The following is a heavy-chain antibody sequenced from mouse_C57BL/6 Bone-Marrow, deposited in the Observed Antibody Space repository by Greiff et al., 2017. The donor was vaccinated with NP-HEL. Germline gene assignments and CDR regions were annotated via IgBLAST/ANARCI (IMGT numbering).Heavy chain of an antibody. CDR1: GYTFTDYE. J-gene: IGHJ2*01. CDR2: IDPETGGT. Sequence: SGAELVRPGASVTLSCKASGYTFTDYEMHWVKQTPVHGLEWIGAIDPETGGTAYNQKFKGKAILTADKSSSTAYMELRSLTSEDSAVYYCTRNDYDGCGYWGQGTTLTVSS. V-gene: IGHV1-15*01. CDR3: TRNDYDGCGY. D-gene: IGHD2-4*01.